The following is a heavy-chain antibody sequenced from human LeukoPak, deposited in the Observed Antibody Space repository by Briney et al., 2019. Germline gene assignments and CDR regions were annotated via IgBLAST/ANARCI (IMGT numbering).Heavy chain of an antibody. CDR2: IEYSGGSA. V-gene: IGHV3-23*01. CDR3: AKGRGWEASYYYYYMDV. Sequence: GGSLRLSCIVSGFTLSSYEMSWIRQAPGKGLEWVASIEYSGGSAYYADSVKGRFSISREDSKNTLYLQLNSLRAEDTAVYYCAKGRGWEASYYYYYMDVWGKGTTVTISS. CDR1: GFTLSSYE. J-gene: IGHJ6*03. D-gene: IGHD1-26*01.